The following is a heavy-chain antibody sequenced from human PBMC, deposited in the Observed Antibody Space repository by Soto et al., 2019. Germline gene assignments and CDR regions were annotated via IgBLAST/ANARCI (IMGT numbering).Heavy chain of an antibody. CDR1: GFSFGSYA. J-gene: IGHJ4*02. V-gene: IGHV3-23*01. CDR2: ISGRDGKT. Sequence: PGGSLRLSCAASGFSFGSYALSWVRQAPGKGLEWVSTISGRDGKTFYADSVKGRFSISRDTSQSTLSLQMNSLRADDTAMYYCARWSYLDYWGQGTRVTVSS. CDR3: ARWSYLDY. D-gene: IGHD3-3*01.